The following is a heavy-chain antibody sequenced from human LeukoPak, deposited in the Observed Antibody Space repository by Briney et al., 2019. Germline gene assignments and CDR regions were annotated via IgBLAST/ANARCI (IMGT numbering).Heavy chain of an antibody. D-gene: IGHD5-18*01. CDR1: GFSFSNYG. CDR2: IYYDGNTK. J-gene: IGHJ4*02. Sequence: PGGSLRLSCVASGFSFSNYGFHWVRQAPGKGLEWVADIYYDGNTKYYGDSVKGRFTISRDNSKNTLFLQMNSLRPEDTAVYYCAKDTTWIQLWLNWGQGTLVTVSS. V-gene: IGHV3-33*06. CDR3: AKDTTWIQLWLN.